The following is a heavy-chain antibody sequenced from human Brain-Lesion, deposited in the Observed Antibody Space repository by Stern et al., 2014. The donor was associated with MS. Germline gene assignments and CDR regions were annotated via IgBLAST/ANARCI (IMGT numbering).Heavy chain of an antibody. Sequence: ESGPALVTPTQTLTLTCTFSGFSLRTDGVGVGWVRQPPGQALERLALIYWDNDKRYSPSLRSRLTITKDTSRNQVVLTMTNMDPVDTATYYCAHRRPHYASWDNGDFDYWGQGALVTVSS. CDR3: AHRRPHYASWDNGDFDY. CDR1: GFSLRTDGVG. D-gene: IGHD3-3*01. V-gene: IGHV2-5*02. J-gene: IGHJ4*02. CDR2: IYWDNDK.